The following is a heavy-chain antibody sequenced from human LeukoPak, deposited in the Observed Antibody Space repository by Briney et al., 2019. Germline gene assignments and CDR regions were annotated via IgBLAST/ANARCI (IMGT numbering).Heavy chain of an antibody. Sequence: QPGGSLRLSCAASGFTFSSYAMSWVRQAPGKGLEWVSAISGSGGSTYYADSVKGRFTISRDNSKNTLYLQMNSLRAEDTAVYYCAKEGSGSSGYYYGPNWYFDLWGRGTLVTVSS. CDR1: GFTFSSYA. CDR3: AKEGSGSSGYYYGPNWYFDL. CDR2: ISGSGGST. J-gene: IGHJ2*01. V-gene: IGHV3-23*01. D-gene: IGHD3-22*01.